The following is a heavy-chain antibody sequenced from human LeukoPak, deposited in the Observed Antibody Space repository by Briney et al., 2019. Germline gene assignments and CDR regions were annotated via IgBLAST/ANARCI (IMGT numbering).Heavy chain of an antibody. J-gene: IGHJ3*02. CDR2: ISSSSSYI. D-gene: IGHD3-10*01. CDR3: ARDLGEAFDI. Sequence: TAGATLRLSWAASGLSFSSSAMSWVRQTPGERLECVSSISSSSSYIYYADSVQGRFTIARDNAKNSLYLQMNSLRAEDTAVYYCARDLGEAFDIWGQGTMVTVSS. CDR1: GLSFSSSA. V-gene: IGHV3-21*01.